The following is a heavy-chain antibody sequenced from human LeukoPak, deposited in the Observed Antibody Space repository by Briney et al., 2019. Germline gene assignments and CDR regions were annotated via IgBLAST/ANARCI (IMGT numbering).Heavy chain of an antibody. V-gene: IGHV1-69*06. Sequence: SVNVSCKASGGTFSSYAISWVRQAPGQGLEWMGGIIPIFGTANYAQKFQGRVTITADKSTSTAYMELSSLRSEDTAVYYCARGERFAYFQHWGQGTLVTVSS. CDR1: GGTFSSYA. CDR3: ARGERFAYFQH. J-gene: IGHJ1*01. CDR2: IIPIFGTA. D-gene: IGHD3-10*01.